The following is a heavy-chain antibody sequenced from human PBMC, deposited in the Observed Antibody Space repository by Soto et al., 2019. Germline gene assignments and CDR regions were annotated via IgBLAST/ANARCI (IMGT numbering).Heavy chain of an antibody. D-gene: IGHD3-22*01. Sequence: QVQLVQSGAEVKKPGASVKVSCKASGYTFTSYGISWVRQAPGQGLEWMGWISAYNGNTNYAQKLQGRVTMTTDTATSTAYREQRSLRADDTAVYYCARGQANYYESRGDWYNWCDPWGQGTLVTASS. J-gene: IGHJ5*02. CDR3: ARGQANYYESRGDWYNWCDP. CDR1: GYTFTSYG. CDR2: ISAYNGNT. V-gene: IGHV1-18*04.